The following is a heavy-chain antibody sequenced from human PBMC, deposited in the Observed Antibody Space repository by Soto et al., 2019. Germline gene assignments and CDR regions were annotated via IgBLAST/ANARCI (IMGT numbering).Heavy chain of an antibody. D-gene: IGHD3-9*01. J-gene: IGHJ4*02. CDR3: ATGQGYDILTGYYNPRIVFDY. V-gene: IGHV1-24*01. Sequence: ASVKVSCKVSGYTLTELSMHWVRQAPGKGLEWMGGFDPEDGETIYAQKFQGRVTMTEDTSTDTAYMELGSLRSEDTAVYYCATGQGYDILTGYYNPRIVFDYWGQGTLVTVSS. CDR2: FDPEDGET. CDR1: GYTLTELS.